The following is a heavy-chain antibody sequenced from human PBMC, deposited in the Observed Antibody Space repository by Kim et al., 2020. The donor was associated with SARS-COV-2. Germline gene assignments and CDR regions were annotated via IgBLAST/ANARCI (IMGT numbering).Heavy chain of an antibody. V-gene: IGHV3-23*03. CDR3: AKRRSNSFGAFDY. Sequence: YADSGKDRFTISRDNSKNTLYLQMNSLIAENAAVYYCAKRRSNSFGAFDYWGQGTLVTVSS. J-gene: IGHJ4*02. D-gene: IGHD3-16*01.